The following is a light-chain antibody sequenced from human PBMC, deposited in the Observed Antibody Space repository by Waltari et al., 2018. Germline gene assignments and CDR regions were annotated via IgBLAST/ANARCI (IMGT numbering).Light chain of an antibody. CDR3: QQCYSLPLT. CDR2: WAS. J-gene: IGKJ4*01. Sequence: DIVMTQSPDSLAASLGERATINCKSSQSVLHSSNNKNYLAWYQQKPGQPPNLLIYWASTRESGVPDRFSGSGSGTDFTLTISSLQAEDVAVYYCQQCYSLPLTFGGGTKVDIK. V-gene: IGKV4-1*01. CDR1: QSVLHSSNNKNY.